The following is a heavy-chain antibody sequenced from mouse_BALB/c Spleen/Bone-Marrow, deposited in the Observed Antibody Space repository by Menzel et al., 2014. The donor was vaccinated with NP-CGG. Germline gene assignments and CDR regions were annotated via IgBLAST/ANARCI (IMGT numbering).Heavy chain of an antibody. D-gene: IGHD1-1*01. V-gene: IGHV14-3*02. J-gene: IGHJ3*01. CDR1: GFNIKDTY. Sequence: AQLQQSGAELVKPGASVELSCTASGFNIKDTYMHSVKQRPEHGLEWIGRIDPANGNTKYGPKPQGKGTITPDTSSHTAYLQLHGEPQEDTAVYYCPIFIHQTQCPYWCQGTLVTVSA. CDR2: IDPANGNT. CDR3: PIFIHQTQCPY.